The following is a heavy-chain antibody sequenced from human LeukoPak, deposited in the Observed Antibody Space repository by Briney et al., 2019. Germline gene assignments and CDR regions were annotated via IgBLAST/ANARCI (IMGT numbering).Heavy chain of an antibody. CDR1: GFTSSSYA. D-gene: IGHD1-20*01. V-gene: IGHV3-23*01. Sequence: GGSLRLSCAASGFTSSSYAMSWVRQAPGKGLEWVSAISGSGGSTYYADSVKGRFTISRDNSKNTLYLQMNSLRAEDTAVYYCARDNRDTITAFDYWGQGTLVTVSS. J-gene: IGHJ4*02. CDR3: ARDNRDTITAFDY. CDR2: ISGSGGST.